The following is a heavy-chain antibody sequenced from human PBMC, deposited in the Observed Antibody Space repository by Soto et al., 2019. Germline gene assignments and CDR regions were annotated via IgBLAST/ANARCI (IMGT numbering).Heavy chain of an antibody. CDR3: ARGYYYDSSGYYYRSDAFDI. CDR1: GGSIRSSDYY. V-gene: IGHV4-31*03. D-gene: IGHD3-22*01. J-gene: IGHJ3*02. CDR2: IYYSGST. Sequence: SETLSLTCTVSGGSIRSSDYYWGWIRQHPGKGLEWIGYIYYSGSTYYNPSLKSRVTISVDTSKNQFSLKLSSVTAADTAVYYCARGYYYDSSGYYYRSDAFDIWGQGTMVTVSS.